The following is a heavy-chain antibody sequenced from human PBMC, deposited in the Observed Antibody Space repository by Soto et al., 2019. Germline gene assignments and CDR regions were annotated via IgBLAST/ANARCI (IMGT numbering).Heavy chain of an antibody. Sequence: SETLSLTCSVSYDSISLYYWSWIRQPPGKRLEWIGFVDYSGTTKYSPSLKSRVTISLDTSKNQFSLNLSSVTAADTAVYFCARGSRNWPEDYYFDLWGQGTLVTISS. CDR1: YDSISLYY. CDR2: VDYSGTT. J-gene: IGHJ4*02. V-gene: IGHV4-59*01. CDR3: ARGSRNWPEDYYFDL. D-gene: IGHD6-13*01.